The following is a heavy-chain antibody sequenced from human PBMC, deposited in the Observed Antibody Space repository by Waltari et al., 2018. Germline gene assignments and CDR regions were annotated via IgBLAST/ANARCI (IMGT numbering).Heavy chain of an antibody. CDR3: ARSPLKPGTSGDYYYYMDV. V-gene: IGHV4-4*07. CDR1: GDSVRTNS. CDR2: VDSSAST. Sequence: QVQLQESGPGLVKSSETLSLTCTVSGDSVRTNSWNWIRQPAGKGLEWIGRVDSSASTNYNPSLKSRVAMSVDTSMNQFSLRLNYVTAADTAVYHCARSPLKPGTSGDYYYYMDVWSKGTTVTVSS. D-gene: IGHD1-7*01. J-gene: IGHJ6*03.